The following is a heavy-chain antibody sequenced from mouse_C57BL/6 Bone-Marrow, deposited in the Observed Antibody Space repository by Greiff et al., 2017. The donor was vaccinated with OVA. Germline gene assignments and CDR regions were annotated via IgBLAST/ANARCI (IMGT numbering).Heavy chain of an antibody. CDR1: GFTFSDYY. Sequence: DVMLVESGGGLVQPGGSLKLSCAASGFTFSDYYMYWVRQTPEKRLEWVAYISNGGGSTYYPDTVKGRFTISRDNAKNTLYLQMSRLKSEDTAMYYCAREYYGSSPWYFDVWGTGTTVTVSS. CDR2: ISNGGGST. J-gene: IGHJ1*03. D-gene: IGHD1-1*01. CDR3: AREYYGSSPWYFDV. V-gene: IGHV5-12*01.